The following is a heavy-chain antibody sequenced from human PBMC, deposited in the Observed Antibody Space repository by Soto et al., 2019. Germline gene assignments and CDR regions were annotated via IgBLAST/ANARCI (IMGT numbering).Heavy chain of an antibody. Sequence: EVQLVESGGGLVQPGGSLRLSCAASGFSFSTYAMNWVRQAPGQGLEWVSYISKNGIDIYYADSVKGRFTISRDNANNSLFLQMNSLRAEDTAVYYCAPRKSGSFNIGAFDIWGQGTMVTVSS. CDR2: ISKNGIDI. V-gene: IGHV3-48*03. CDR1: GFSFSTYA. J-gene: IGHJ3*02. CDR3: APRKSGSFNIGAFDI. D-gene: IGHD3-10*01.